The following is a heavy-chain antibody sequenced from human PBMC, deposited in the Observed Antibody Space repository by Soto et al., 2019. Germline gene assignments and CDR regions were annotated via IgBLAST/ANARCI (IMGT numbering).Heavy chain of an antibody. D-gene: IGHD3-16*01. CDR3: VREGGYNGFDP. CDR1: GGSISSGDYY. CDR2: IYYSGST. Sequence: LSLPCPVSGGSISSGDYYWSRIRQPPGKGLEWIGYIYYSGSTFYNPSLKHRVTISLDTSKIQFSLKLRPVTAAATAVYYCVREGGYNGFDPWGQGTLVTVSS. J-gene: IGHJ5*02. V-gene: IGHV4-30-4*01.